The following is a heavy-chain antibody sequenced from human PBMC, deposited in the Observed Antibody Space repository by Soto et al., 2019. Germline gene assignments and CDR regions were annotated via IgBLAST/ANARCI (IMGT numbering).Heavy chain of an antibody. Sequence: PGGSLRLSCAASGFTVSSNYMSWVRQAPGKGLEWVSVIYSGGSTYYADSVKGRFTISRDNSKNTLYLQMNSPRAEDTAVYYCARDTYYYDSSGYLYGMDVWGQGTTVTVSS. CDR3: ARDTYYYDSSGYLYGMDV. CDR2: IYSGGST. V-gene: IGHV3-53*01. J-gene: IGHJ6*02. D-gene: IGHD3-22*01. CDR1: GFTVSSNY.